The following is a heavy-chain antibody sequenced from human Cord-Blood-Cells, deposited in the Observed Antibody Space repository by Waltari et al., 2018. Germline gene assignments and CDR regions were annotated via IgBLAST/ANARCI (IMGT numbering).Heavy chain of an antibody. D-gene: IGHD3-3*01. Sequence: EVQLVESGGGLVQPGGSLRLSCAASGFTFSSYEMNWVRQAPGKGLELVSYMSGSGSTIYYADSVKGRFTISRDNAKNSLYLQMNSLRAEDTAVYYCASWSGYYDAFDIWGQGTMVTVSS. V-gene: IGHV3-48*03. J-gene: IGHJ3*02. CDR1: GFTFSSYE. CDR3: ASWSGYYDAFDI. CDR2: MSGSGSTI.